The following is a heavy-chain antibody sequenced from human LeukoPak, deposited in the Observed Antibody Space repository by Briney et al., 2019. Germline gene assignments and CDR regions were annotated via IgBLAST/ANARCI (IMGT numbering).Heavy chain of an antibody. Sequence: ASENVSCKCSGYTCTIYGISWVRQGPGQGLEWMGWISANNGNTNYAQKLQGRVTMITDTSTSTAYMELRSLRSDDTAVYYCARCVVVPAAMAYYYYGMDVWGKGTTVTVSS. CDR1: GYTCTIYG. CDR2: ISANNGNT. D-gene: IGHD2-2*01. J-gene: IGHJ6*04. V-gene: IGHV1-18*04. CDR3: ARCVVVPAAMAYYYYGMDV.